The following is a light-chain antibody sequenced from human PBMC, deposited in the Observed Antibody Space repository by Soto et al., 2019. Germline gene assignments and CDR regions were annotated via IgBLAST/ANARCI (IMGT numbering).Light chain of an antibody. CDR3: QQRSNWPPLLT. V-gene: IGKV3-11*01. CDR1: QSVSSY. Sequence: XXXTXXPXTLSLSPGERATLSCRASQSVSSYLAWYQQKPGQAPRLLIYDASNRATGIPARFSGIGSGTDFTLTISSLEPEDFAVNYCQQRSNWPPLLTFGGGTKVEIK. J-gene: IGKJ4*01. CDR2: DAS.